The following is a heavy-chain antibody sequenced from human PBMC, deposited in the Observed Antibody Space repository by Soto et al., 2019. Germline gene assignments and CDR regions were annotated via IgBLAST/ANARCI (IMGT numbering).Heavy chain of an antibody. V-gene: IGHV4-31*11. J-gene: IGHJ3*02. D-gene: IGHD3-3*01. CDR3: ARGSIFGVVLNAFDI. CDR2: ISYSGRT. Sequence: QVQLQESDPGLVKPSQTLSLTCAVSGGSISGNGYYWNWIRQHPGKGLEWIGYISYSGRTFYSPSLKSRVTTSLDTSKTQFSLKLSSVTAADTAIYYCARGSIFGVVLNAFDIWGQGTMVAVSS. CDR1: GGSISGNGYY.